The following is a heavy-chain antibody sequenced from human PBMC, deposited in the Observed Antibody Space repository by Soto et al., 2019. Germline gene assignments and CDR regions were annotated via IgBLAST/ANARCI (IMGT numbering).Heavy chain of an antibody. D-gene: IGHD1-26*01. V-gene: IGHV1-2*04. CDR3: ARESGSAAPYYFYYAMDV. J-gene: IGHJ6*02. CDR1: GYTFTGYY. CDR2: INPNSGGT. Sequence: ASVKVSCKASGYTFTGYYMHWVRQAPGQGLEWMGWINPNSGGTNYAQKFQGWVTMTTDASTNTAYMDLRTLRSDGTAVYYCARESGSAAPYYFYYAMDVWGQGTTVTVSS.